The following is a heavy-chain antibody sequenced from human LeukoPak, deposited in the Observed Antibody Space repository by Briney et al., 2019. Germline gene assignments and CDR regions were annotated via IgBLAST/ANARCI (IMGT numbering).Heavy chain of an antibody. J-gene: IGHJ4*02. CDR3: ATDLWGGVVPAAIYY. CDR1: GYNFTELS. Sequence: ASVKVSCKVSGYNFTELSMHWVRQAPGKGLEWMGGFDPEDGEIMYAQKFQGRVTMTEDTSTDTAYMELSSLRSEDTALYYCATDLWGGVVPAAIYYWGQGTLVTVSS. CDR2: FDPEDGEI. D-gene: IGHD2-2*01. V-gene: IGHV1-24*01.